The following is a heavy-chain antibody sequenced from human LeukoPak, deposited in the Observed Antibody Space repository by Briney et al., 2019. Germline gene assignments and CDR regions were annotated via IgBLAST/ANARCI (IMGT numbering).Heavy chain of an antibody. CDR3: ARAIAVAATFYGMDV. CDR1: GGTYSSYA. D-gene: IGHD6-19*01. CDR2: INPNSGGT. J-gene: IGHJ6*02. V-gene: IGHV1-2*02. Sequence: ASVKVSCKASGGTYSSYAISWVRQAPGQGLEWMGWINPNSGGTNYAQKFQGRVTLTRDTSISTAYMELSRLRSDDTAVYYCARAIAVAATFYGMDVWGQGTTVTVSS.